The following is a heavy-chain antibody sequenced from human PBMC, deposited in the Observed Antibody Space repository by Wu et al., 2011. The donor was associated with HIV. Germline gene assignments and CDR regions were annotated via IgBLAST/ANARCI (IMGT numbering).Heavy chain of an antibody. J-gene: IGHJ4*02. D-gene: IGHD6-13*01. CDR2: INPNSGGT. CDR3: AREGAGGNFDY. V-gene: IGHV1-2*02. Sequence: QVQLVQSGAEVKKPGASVKVSCKASRYTFADYFIHWVRQAPGQGLEWMGWINPNSGGTNYVQKFQGRVSMTRDTSISTAYMELSRLRSDDTAVYYCAREGAGGNFDYWGQGTLVTVSS. CDR1: RYTFADYF.